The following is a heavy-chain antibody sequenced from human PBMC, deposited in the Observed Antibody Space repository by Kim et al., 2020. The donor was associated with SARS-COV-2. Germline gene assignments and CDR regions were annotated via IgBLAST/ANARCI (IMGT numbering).Heavy chain of an antibody. V-gene: IGHV4-4*02. CDR3: ARGHRPGD. CDR2: RGST. D-gene: IGHD1-26*01. J-gene: IGHJ4*02. Sequence: RGSTSHNPSLKRRVAISVDKSKNQFSLKLSSVTAADTAVYYCARGHRPGDWGQGTLVTVSS.